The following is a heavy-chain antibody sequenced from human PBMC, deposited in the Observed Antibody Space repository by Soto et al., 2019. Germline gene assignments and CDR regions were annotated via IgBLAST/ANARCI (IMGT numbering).Heavy chain of an antibody. Sequence: PGGTLRLSCAASGFTFSSYGMNWIRQAPGKGLEWVAVISCGGSNTYYAASVKGRFTISRDNSKNTLYLQMNSLRDEDTAVYYSAQDQRVSTYYYDSSGYLNDAFDIWGQGTMVTVSS. CDR2: ISCGGSNT. CDR1: GFTFSSYG. CDR3: AQDQRVSTYYYDSSGYLNDAFDI. V-gene: IGHV3-30*18. D-gene: IGHD3-22*01. J-gene: IGHJ3*02.